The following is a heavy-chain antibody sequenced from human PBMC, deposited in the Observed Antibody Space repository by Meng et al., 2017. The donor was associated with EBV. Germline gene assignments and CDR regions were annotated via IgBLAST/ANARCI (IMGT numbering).Heavy chain of an antibody. D-gene: IGHD6-19*01. Sequence: VQLVQPSAEVKKPGALLKVSVQTSGYGCTLSFMHWVRQDLGQSLEWMGWINAARANTQYSQKFRGRVNITRDTSASTAYMELSRLTSEDTAVYYCARGGGWRRPLSPWGQGTLVTVSS. CDR2: INAARANT. V-gene: IGHV1-3*01. CDR1: GYGCTLSF. CDR3: ARGGGWRRPLSP. J-gene: IGHJ1*01.